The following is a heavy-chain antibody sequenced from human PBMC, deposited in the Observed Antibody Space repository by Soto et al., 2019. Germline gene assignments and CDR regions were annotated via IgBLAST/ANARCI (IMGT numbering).Heavy chain of an antibody. V-gene: IGHV1-18*01. CDR1: GYTFTSYG. CDR3: ARVDDFWSGAYYYGMDV. D-gene: IGHD3-3*01. Sequence: QVQLVQSGAEVKKPGASVKVSCKASGYTFTSYGISWVRQAPGQGLEWMGWISAYNGNTNYAQKLQGRVTLTTDTSTSTAYMELRSLRSDDTAVYYCARVDDFWSGAYYYGMDVWGQGTTVTVSS. J-gene: IGHJ6*02. CDR2: ISAYNGNT.